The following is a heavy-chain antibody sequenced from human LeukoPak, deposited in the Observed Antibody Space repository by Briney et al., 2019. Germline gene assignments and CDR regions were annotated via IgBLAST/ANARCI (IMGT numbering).Heavy chain of an antibody. Sequence: KPGGSLRLSREASXFSFTNTWMSWVRQAPGKGLEWVGRVKSKADDGTTDYAAPVQGRFTISRDDSKNTLSLQMNSLKTEDTAVYYCATEGGSGSYYGDDAFDMWGQGTMVTVSS. J-gene: IGHJ3*02. D-gene: IGHD3-10*01. V-gene: IGHV3-15*01. CDR3: ATEGGSGSYYGDDAFDM. CDR1: XFSFTNTW. CDR2: VKSKADDGTT.